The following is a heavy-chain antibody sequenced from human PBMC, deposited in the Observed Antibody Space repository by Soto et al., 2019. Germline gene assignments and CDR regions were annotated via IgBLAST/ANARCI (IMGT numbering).Heavy chain of an antibody. CDR1: GCSISSSSYY. J-gene: IGHJ5*02. D-gene: IGHD5-18*01. V-gene: IGHV4-39*01. CDR2: IYYSGST. CDR3: ARHLEVDTAMVHWVSWFDP. Sequence: PSETLSLTCTVSGCSISSSSYYWGWIRQPPGKGLEWIGSIYYSGSTYYNPSLKSRVTISVDTSKNQFSLKLSSVTAADTAVYYCARHLEVDTAMVHWVSWFDPWGQGTLVTVSS.